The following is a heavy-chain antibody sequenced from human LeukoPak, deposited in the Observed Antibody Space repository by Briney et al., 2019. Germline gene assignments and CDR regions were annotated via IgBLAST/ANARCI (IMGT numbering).Heavy chain of an antibody. J-gene: IGHJ5*02. CDR1: GLSFSNIA. CDR2: IFYDGNNK. CDR3: VWGWEVTGNPTCFEH. V-gene: IGHV3-30-3*01. Sequence: GGSLRLSCAAWGLSFSNIAMDWVRQAPGKGLEWVAVIFYDGNNKHYADSVQGRFTISRDNTKSTLFLQMNGLRPEDTAVYYCVWGWEVTGNPTCFEHWGQGTLVTVSS. D-gene: IGHD2-21*01.